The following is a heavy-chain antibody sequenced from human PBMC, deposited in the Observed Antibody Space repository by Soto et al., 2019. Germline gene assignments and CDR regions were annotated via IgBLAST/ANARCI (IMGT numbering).Heavy chain of an antibody. Sequence: PSETLSLICSFSGDSVTSHYLTWIRQSPEKGLEWIGYMYYGGISYYNPSLKSRVTISADTSKNQFSLKLTSVTAADTAVYFCARVGIPLRGYYFDYWGQGTLVTVSS. V-gene: IGHV4-59*08. CDR3: ARVGIPLRGYYFDY. CDR1: GDSVTSHY. D-gene: IGHD3-16*01. J-gene: IGHJ4*02. CDR2: MYYGGIS.